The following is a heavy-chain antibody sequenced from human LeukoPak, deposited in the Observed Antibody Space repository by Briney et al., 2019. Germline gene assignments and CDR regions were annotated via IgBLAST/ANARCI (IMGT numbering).Heavy chain of an antibody. CDR3: ASSKVEMATNPGGRPWDFDY. CDR1: GGSISSSSYY. D-gene: IGHD5-24*01. J-gene: IGHJ4*02. Sequence: SETLSLTCTVSGGSISSSSYYWGWIRQPPGKGLEWIGSIYYSGSPYYNPSLKSRVTISVDTSKNQFSLKLSSVTAADTAVYYCASSKVEMATNPGGRPWDFDYWGQGTLVTVSS. CDR2: IYYSGSP. V-gene: IGHV4-39*07.